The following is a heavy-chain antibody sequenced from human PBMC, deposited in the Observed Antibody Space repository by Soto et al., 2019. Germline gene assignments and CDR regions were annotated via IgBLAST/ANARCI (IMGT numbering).Heavy chain of an antibody. CDR2: INAGNGNT. CDR1: GYTFTSYA. J-gene: IGHJ5*02. CDR3: ARGVAGPLHWFDP. D-gene: IGHD6-19*01. V-gene: IGHV1-3*01. Sequence: QVQLVQSGAEVKKPGASVKVSCKASGYTFTSYAMHWVRQAPGQRLEWMGWINAGNGNTKYSQKFQGRVTITRDTSASTAYRELSSLRSEDTAVYYCARGVAGPLHWFDPWGQGTLFTVPS.